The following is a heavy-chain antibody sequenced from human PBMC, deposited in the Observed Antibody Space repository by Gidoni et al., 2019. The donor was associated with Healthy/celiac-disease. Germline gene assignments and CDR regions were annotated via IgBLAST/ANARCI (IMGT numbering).Heavy chain of an antibody. D-gene: IGHD3-10*01. Sequence: EVQLLGSGGAWVRPGGPVGPSCAAFGATFSSLHVSWVRQAQGKGLEWVSAIGGGGGSTYYADSVKGRFTISRDNSKNTLYLQMNSLRAEDTAVYYCARPDMGTMVRGVGYGMDVWGQGTTVTVSS. CDR3: ARPDMGTMVRGVGYGMDV. CDR2: IGGGGGST. CDR1: GATFSSLH. V-gene: IGHV3-23*01. J-gene: IGHJ6*02.